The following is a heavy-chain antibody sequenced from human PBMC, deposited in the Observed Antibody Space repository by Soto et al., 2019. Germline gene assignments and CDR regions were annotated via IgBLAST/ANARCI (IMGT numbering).Heavy chain of an antibody. CDR2: IWYDGSNK. Sequence: PGGSLRLSCAASGFTFSSYGMHWVRQAPGKGLEWVAVIWYDGSNKYYADSVKGRFTISRDNSKNTLYLQMNSLRAEDTAVYYCARDPGIAARPGYYYYGMDVWGQGTTVTVSS. V-gene: IGHV3-33*01. D-gene: IGHD6-6*01. CDR1: GFTFSSYG. CDR3: ARDPGIAARPGYYYYGMDV. J-gene: IGHJ6*02.